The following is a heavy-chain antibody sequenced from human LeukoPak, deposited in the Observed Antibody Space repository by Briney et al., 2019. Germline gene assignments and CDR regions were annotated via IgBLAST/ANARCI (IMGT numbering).Heavy chain of an antibody. CDR2: IYHSGST. CDR3: ARAGGNSEVNYYYYGMDV. D-gene: IGHD4-23*01. Sequence: PSQTLSLTCAVSGGSISSGGYSWSWIRQPPGKGLEWIGYIYHSGSTYYNPSLKSRVTISVDRSKNQFSLKLSSVTAADTAVYYCARAGGNSEVNYYYYGMDVWGQGTTVTVSS. V-gene: IGHV4-30-2*01. CDR1: GGSISSGGYS. J-gene: IGHJ6*02.